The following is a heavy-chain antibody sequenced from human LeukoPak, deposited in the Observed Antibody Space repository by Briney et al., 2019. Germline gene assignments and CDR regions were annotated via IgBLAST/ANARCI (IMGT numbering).Heavy chain of an antibody. CDR3: ARGRPLWFGELLFEPLDY. J-gene: IGHJ4*02. Sequence: GGSLRPSCAASGFTFRSYGMHWVRKAPGKGLEWVAVMWYDGSNKYYADSVKGRFTISRDNSKNTLYLQMNSLRAEDTAVYYCARGRPLWFGELLFEPLDYWGQGTLVTVSS. CDR1: GFTFRSYG. V-gene: IGHV3-33*01. D-gene: IGHD3-10*01. CDR2: MWYDGSNK.